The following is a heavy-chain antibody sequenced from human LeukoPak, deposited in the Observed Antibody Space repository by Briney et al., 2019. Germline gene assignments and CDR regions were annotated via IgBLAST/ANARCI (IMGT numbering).Heavy chain of an antibody. CDR2: INHSGST. D-gene: IGHD1-14*01. J-gene: IGHJ3*02. CDR1: GGSFSGYY. Sequence: PSETLSLTCAVYGGSFSGYYWSWIRQPPGKGLEWIGEINHSGSTNYNPSLKSRVTISVDTSKNQFSLKLSSVTAADTAVYYCAGFNRRGACVTCGHRTMCTVSS. CDR3: AGFNRRGACVT. V-gene: IGHV4-34*01.